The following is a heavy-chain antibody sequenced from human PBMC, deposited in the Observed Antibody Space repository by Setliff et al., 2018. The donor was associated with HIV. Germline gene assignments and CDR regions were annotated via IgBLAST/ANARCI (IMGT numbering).Heavy chain of an antibody. J-gene: IGHJ4*02. D-gene: IGHD6-19*01. CDR1: GFAISSTY. CDR3: AKYRGWPRDFDY. V-gene: IGHV3-66*01. CDR2: IYSSDDT. Sequence: GGSLRLSCEASGFAISSTYMTWVRQTPGKGLDWVSLIYSSDDTYYADSVKGRFTVSRDNSKNTLYLQMNSLRAEDTAVYYCAKYRGWPRDFDYWGQGTLVTVSS.